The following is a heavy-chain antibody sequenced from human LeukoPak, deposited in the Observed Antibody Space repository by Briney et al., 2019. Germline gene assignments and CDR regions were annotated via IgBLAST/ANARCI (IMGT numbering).Heavy chain of an antibody. CDR2: IYYSGST. J-gene: IGHJ4*02. CDR1: GGSISSYY. V-gene: IGHV4-59*01. CDR3: AREKVAGPFDY. Sequence: SETLSLTCTVSGGSISSYYWSWIRQPPGKGLEWIGYIYYSGSTNYNPSLKSRVTISVDTSKNQFSLKLSSVTAADTAVNYCAREKVAGPFDYWGQGTLVTVSS. D-gene: IGHD6-19*01.